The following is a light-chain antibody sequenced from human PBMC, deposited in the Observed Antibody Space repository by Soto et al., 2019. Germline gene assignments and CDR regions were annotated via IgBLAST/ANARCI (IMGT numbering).Light chain of an antibody. V-gene: IGLV2-23*03. CDR3: CSYAGSSTFRV. CDR2: EGS. CDR1: SSDVGSYNL. J-gene: IGLJ2*01. Sequence: QSALTQPASVSGSPGQSITISCTGTSSDVGSYNLVSWYQQHPGKAPQLMIYEGSKRPSGVSNRFSGSKSGNTASLTISGLQAEDEADYYCCSYAGSSTFRVFGGGTKLTVL.